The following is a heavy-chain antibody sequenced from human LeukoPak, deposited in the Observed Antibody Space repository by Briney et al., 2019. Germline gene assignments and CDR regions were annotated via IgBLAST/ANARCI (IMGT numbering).Heavy chain of an antibody. CDR1: GFTFSTYA. CDR3: TAQGGSGDLRY. CDR2: ISYDGGNK. J-gene: IGHJ4*02. V-gene: IGHV3-30-3*01. Sequence: GGSLRLSCAASGFTFSTYAMHWVRQAPGKGLEWLAVISYDGGNKYYADSVKGRFIISRDNSKNTLYLQMSSLKTEDTAVYYCTAQGGSGDLRYWGQGTLVTVSS. D-gene: IGHD4-17*01.